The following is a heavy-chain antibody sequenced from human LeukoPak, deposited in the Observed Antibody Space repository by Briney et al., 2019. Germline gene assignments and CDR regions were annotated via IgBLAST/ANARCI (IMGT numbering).Heavy chain of an antibody. CDR3: ARSVESYYDYVWGSYRYFDY. CDR1: GYTFTSYY. Sequence: ASVKVSCKASGYTFTSYYMHWVRQAPGQGLEWMGIINPSGGSTSYAQKFQGRVTMTRDTSTSTVYMELSSLRSEDTAVYYCARSVESYYDYVWGSYRYFDYWGQGTLVTVSS. CDR2: INPSGGST. V-gene: IGHV1-46*01. D-gene: IGHD3-16*02. J-gene: IGHJ4*02.